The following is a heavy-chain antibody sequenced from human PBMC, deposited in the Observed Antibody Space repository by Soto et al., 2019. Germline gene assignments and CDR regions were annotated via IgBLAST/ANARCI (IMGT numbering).Heavy chain of an antibody. CDR2: INAGNGNT. J-gene: IGHJ4*02. CDR1: GYAFTSCA. Sequence: XSVKVTSKASGYAFTSCARRWVRQAPGQRLEWMGWINAGNGNTKYSQKLQGRVTMTTDTSTSTAYMELRSLRSDDTAVYYCARDRGVASDYWGQGTLVTVSS. CDR3: ARDRGVASDY. V-gene: IGHV1-3*01. D-gene: IGHD2-15*01.